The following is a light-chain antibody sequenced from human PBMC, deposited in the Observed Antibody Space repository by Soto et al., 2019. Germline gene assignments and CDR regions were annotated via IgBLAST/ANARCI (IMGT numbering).Light chain of an antibody. Sequence: QSVLTQPASVSGSPGQSITISCTGTSSDVGSYNLVSWYQQHPGKAPKLMIYEGSKRPSGVSNRFSGSKSGNTASLTISGLQAEDEADYYCSSYTTSSTRVFGPGTQLTVL. V-gene: IGLV2-14*02. CDR3: SSYTTSSTRV. CDR1: SSDVGSYNL. J-gene: IGLJ1*01. CDR2: EGS.